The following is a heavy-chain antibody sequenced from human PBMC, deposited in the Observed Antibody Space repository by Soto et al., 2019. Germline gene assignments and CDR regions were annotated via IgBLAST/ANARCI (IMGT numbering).Heavy chain of an antibody. D-gene: IGHD3-22*01. V-gene: IGHV3-30-3*01. J-gene: IGHJ4*02. Sequence: QVQLVESGGGVVQPGRSLRLSCAASGFTFSSYAMHWVRQAPGKGLEWVAVISYDGSNKYYADSVKGRFTISRDNSKNTLYLQMNSLRAEDTAVYYCARPFSGYWGNFFDYWGQGTLVTVSS. CDR1: GFTFSSYA. CDR2: ISYDGSNK. CDR3: ARPFSGYWGNFFDY.